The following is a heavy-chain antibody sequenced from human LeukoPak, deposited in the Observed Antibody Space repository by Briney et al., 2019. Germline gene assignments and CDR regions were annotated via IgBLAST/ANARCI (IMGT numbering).Heavy chain of an antibody. V-gene: IGHV4-34*01. CDR2: INHSGNT. J-gene: IGHJ3*02. CDR1: GGSFSDYY. Sequence: PSETLSLTCAVYGGSFSDYYWNWIRQPPGKGLEWIGEINHSGNTNYNPSLKSRVTISVDTSKNQFSLKLSSVTAADTAVYYCARGGGDCSSTTCYAFNIWGQGTMVTVYS. D-gene: IGHD2-2*01. CDR3: ARGGGDCSSTTCYAFNI.